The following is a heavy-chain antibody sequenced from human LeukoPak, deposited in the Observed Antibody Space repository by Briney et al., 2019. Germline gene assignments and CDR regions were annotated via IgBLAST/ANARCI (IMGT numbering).Heavy chain of an antibody. CDR3: ARDDYSNSRYGMDV. CDR1: GGTFSSCA. V-gene: IGHV1-69*04. CDR2: IIPILGIA. D-gene: IGHD4-11*01. J-gene: IGHJ6*02. Sequence: SVKVSCKASGGTFSSCAISWVRQAPGQGLEWMGRIIPILGIANYAQKFQGRVTITADKSTSTAYMELSSLRSEDTAVYYCARDDYSNSRYGMDVWGQGTTVTVSS.